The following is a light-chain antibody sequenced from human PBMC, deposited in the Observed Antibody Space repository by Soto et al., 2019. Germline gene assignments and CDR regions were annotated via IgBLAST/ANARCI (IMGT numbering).Light chain of an antibody. CDR2: SNN. V-gene: IGLV1-44*01. J-gene: IGLJ1*01. CDR3: AAWDDSLYGRV. CDR1: SYNIGNNY. Sequence: QSVLTQPPSVSAAPGQKVTISCSGSSYNIGNNYVSWYQQLPGTAPKLLIDSNNQRPSGIPDRFSGSRSGTSASLAISGLQSEDEADYYCAAWDDSLYGRVFGTGTKVTVL.